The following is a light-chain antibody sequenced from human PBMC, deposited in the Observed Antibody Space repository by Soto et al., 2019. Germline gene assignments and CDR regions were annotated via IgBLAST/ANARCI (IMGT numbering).Light chain of an antibody. CDR1: QSISSW. V-gene: IGKV1-5*01. CDR3: QQYSDFST. Sequence: DIQMTQSPSTLSASVGDRVTITCRASQSISSWLAWYQQKPGKAPKLLIFNAATLESGVPSTFFRSGSGTDFTLTISSLQPDDFGTYYCQQYSDFSTFGQGTKVEIK. CDR2: NAA. J-gene: IGKJ1*01.